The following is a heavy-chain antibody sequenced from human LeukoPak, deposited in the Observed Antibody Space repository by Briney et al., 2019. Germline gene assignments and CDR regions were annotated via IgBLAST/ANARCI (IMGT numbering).Heavy chain of an antibody. CDR1: GFTFSSCQ. CDR2: ISGSGSTK. CDR3: ARAVVVSAADY. V-gene: IGHV3-48*03. Sequence: GGSLRLSCAASGFTFSSCQMNWVRQAPGKGLEWVSYISGSGSTKYYADSVKGRFTISRDNAKDSLFLQMNSLRAEDTAVYYCARAVVVSAADYWGQGTLVTVSS. D-gene: IGHD2-21*02. J-gene: IGHJ4*02.